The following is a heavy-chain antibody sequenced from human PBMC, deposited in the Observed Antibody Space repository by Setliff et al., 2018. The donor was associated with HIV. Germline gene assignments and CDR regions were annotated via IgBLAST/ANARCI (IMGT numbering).Heavy chain of an antibody. J-gene: IGHJ5*02. D-gene: IGHD2-2*01. CDR1: GFSFRSYS. V-gene: IGHV3-48*01. Sequence: GGSLRLSCVASGFSFRSYSMNWVRQAPGKGLEWISYISPSSDGNDYADSVKGRFTISRDNSKNTLYLQISSLTAEDTALYYCAKKPEYCRTTTCLDTWGQGTLVTVSS. CDR3: AKKPEYCRTTTCLDT. CDR2: ISPSSDGN.